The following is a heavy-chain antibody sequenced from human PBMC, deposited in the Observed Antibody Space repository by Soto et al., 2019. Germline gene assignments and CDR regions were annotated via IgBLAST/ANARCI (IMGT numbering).Heavy chain of an antibody. CDR3: ARDPSTNYGMDV. J-gene: IGHJ6*02. D-gene: IGHD2-2*01. CDR1: GGSISSGGYY. Sequence: SETLSLTCTVSGGSISSGGYYWSWIRQHPGKGLEWIGYIYYSGSTYYNPSLKSRVTISVDTSKNQFSLKLSSVTAADTAVYYCARDPSTNYGMDVWGQGTTVTVSS. CDR2: IYYSGST. V-gene: IGHV4-31*03.